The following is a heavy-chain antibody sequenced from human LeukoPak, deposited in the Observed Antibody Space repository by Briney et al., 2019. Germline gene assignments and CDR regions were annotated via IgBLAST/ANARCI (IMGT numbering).Heavy chain of an antibody. D-gene: IGHD3-22*01. Sequence: PGGSLKLSCAASGFTFSGSAMHWVRQASGKGLEWVGRIRSKAYSYATAYAASVKGRFTISRDDSKNTAYLQMNSLKTEDTAVYYCTTYYDSSGYGPFVDWGQGTLVTVSS. J-gene: IGHJ4*02. V-gene: IGHV3-73*01. CDR2: IRSKAYSYAT. CDR1: GFTFSGSA. CDR3: TTYYDSSGYGPFVD.